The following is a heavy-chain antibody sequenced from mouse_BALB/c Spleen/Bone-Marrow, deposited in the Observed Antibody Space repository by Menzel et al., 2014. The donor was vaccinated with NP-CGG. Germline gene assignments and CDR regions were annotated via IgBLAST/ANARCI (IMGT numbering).Heavy chain of an antibody. CDR3: VRHMDY. J-gene: IGHJ4*01. CDR1: GFTFXTYA. CDR2: IRSKSNNYAT. Sequence: EVKLMESGGGLVQPKGSLKLPCAASGFTFXTYAMNWVRQAPGKGLEWVARIRSKSNNYATYYADSVKDRFTISRDDSQSMLYLQMNNLKTEDTAMYYCVRHMDYWGQGTSVTVSS. V-gene: IGHV10-1*02.